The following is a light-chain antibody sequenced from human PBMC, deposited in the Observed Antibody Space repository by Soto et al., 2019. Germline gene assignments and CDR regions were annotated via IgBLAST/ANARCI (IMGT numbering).Light chain of an antibody. Sequence: QSVLTQPPSVSAAPGQTVTISCSGSSSNIGNNYVSWYQQLPGTAPKLLIYENNKRPSGIPDRFSGSKSGTSATLGITGLRTGDEADYYCGTWDSSLSAWVFGGGTKLTVL. CDR2: ENN. J-gene: IGLJ3*02. V-gene: IGLV1-51*02. CDR1: SSNIGNNY. CDR3: GTWDSSLSAWV.